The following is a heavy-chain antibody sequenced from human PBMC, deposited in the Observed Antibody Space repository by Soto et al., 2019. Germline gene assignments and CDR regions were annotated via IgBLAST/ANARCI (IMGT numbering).Heavy chain of an antibody. CDR2: ISCCGGST. CDR3: AKAFYPSDWGEVFDS. J-gene: IGHJ4*02. D-gene: IGHD2-21*02. CDR1: GFNFKKFA. Sequence: EVQLLESGGGVVQPGGSLRLSCVASGFNFKKFAMSWVRQAPGEGLEWVSGISCCGGSTSYADSVKGRFSIARDDSTNTLSLQINSLRAEDTAVYYCAKAFYPSDWGEVFDSWGQGALVTVSS. V-gene: IGHV3-23*01.